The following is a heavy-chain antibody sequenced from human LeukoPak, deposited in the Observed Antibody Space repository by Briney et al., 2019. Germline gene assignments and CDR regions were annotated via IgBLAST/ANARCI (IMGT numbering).Heavy chain of an antibody. Sequence: GGSLRLSCAASGFTFSSYSMNWVRQAPGKGLEWVSYISSSSGTIYSADSVKGRFTFSRDNAKNALSLQMNSMRAEDTAVYYCARDSSGYDFWSGYYTWPKGDAFDNWGQGTMVTVSS. J-gene: IGHJ3*02. V-gene: IGHV3-48*01. CDR3: ARDSSGYDFWSGYYTWPKGDAFDN. CDR2: ISSSSGTI. CDR1: GFTFSSYS. D-gene: IGHD3-3*01.